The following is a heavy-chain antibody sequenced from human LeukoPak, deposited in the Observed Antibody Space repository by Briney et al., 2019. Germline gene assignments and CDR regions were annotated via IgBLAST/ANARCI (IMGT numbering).Heavy chain of an antibody. CDR1: GFTFDDYV. J-gene: IGHJ4*02. Sequence: GGSLRLSCAASGFTFDDYVMHWVRQAPGKGLEGVSHIRWDGSSTYYADSVKGRFIVSRDNSKNSLYLQMNSLRAEDTALYYCAKDIAVGIGYGSGCNYWGQGTQVTVSS. CDR2: IRWDGSST. V-gene: IGHV3-43D*03. CDR3: AKDIAVGIGYGSGCNY. D-gene: IGHD6-19*01.